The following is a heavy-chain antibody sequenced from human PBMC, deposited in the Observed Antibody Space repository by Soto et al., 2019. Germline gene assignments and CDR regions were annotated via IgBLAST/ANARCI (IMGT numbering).Heavy chain of an antibody. CDR1: GGSVSSSSYY. V-gene: IGHV4-39*07. D-gene: IGHD6-13*01. CDR2: VNHSGST. Sequence: SETLSLTCTVSGGSVSSSSYYWGWVRQPPGKGVEWIGSVNHSGSTNYNPSLKSRVTISVDTSKNQFSLKLSSVTAADTAVYYCARVWAAAGSNWFDPWGQGTLVTVSS. CDR3: ARVWAAAGSNWFDP. J-gene: IGHJ5*02.